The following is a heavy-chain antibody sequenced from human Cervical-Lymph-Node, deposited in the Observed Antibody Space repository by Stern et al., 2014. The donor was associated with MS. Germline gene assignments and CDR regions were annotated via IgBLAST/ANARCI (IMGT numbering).Heavy chain of an antibody. Sequence: EVQLVESGGGLVQPGGSLRLSCAASGFTFSSYDMHWVRQATGKGLEWVSAIGTAGDTYYPGSVKGRFTISRENAKNSLYLQMNSLRAGDTAVYYCARGSSSWGGTYRFDPWGQGTLVTVSS. V-gene: IGHV3-13*01. J-gene: IGHJ5*02. CDR1: GFTFSSYD. CDR2: IGTAGDT. D-gene: IGHD6-13*01. CDR3: ARGSSSWGGTYRFDP.